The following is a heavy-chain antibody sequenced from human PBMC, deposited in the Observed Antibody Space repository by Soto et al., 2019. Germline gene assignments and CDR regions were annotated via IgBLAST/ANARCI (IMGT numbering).Heavy chain of an antibody. CDR2: ISSSSSYI. CDR3: ARSIRGQNWNDVRWHMDV. Sequence: GGSLRLSCAASGFTFSSYSMNWVRQAPGKGLEWVSSISSSSSYIYYADSVKGRFTISRDNAKNSLYLQMNSLRAEDTAVYYCARSIRGQNWNDVRWHMDVWGKGTTVTVSS. J-gene: IGHJ6*03. D-gene: IGHD1-1*01. V-gene: IGHV3-21*01. CDR1: GFTFSSYS.